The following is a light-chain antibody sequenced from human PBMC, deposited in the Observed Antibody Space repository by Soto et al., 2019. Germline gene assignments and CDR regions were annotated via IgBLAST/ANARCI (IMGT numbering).Light chain of an antibody. CDR3: MQATHSRT. J-gene: IGKJ1*01. V-gene: IGKV2-30*01. CDR1: QSLVFSDGNTY. CDR2: KVS. Sequence: DVVMTQSPLSLSVTLGQAASISCRSSQSLVFSDGNTYLNWFHQRPGQSPRRLIYKVSTRHSGVPDRFSGNGSATDFTLKISRVEAEDVGVYYCMQATHSRTFGQGTKVEIK.